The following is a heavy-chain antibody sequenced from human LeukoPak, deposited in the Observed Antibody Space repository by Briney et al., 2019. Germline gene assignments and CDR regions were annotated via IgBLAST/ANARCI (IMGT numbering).Heavy chain of an antibody. V-gene: IGHV3-30*18. CDR1: GFTFSSYG. CDR3: AKRMGPSIAATDLDY. Sequence: GGSLRLSCAASGFTFSSYGMQWVRQAPGKGLEWVAVISYDGSNKYYADSVKGRFTISRDNSKNTLYLQMNSLRTEDTAVYYCAKRMGPSIAATDLDYWGQGTLVTVSS. D-gene: IGHD6-13*01. J-gene: IGHJ4*02. CDR2: ISYDGSNK.